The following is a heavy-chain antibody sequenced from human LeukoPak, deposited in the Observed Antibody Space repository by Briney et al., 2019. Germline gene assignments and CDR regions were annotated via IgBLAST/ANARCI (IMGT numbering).Heavy chain of an antibody. CDR2: ISGSGGST. Sequence: GGSLRLSCAASGFTFSSYAMSWVRQAPGKGLEWVSAISGSGGSTYYADSVEGRFTISRDNSKNTLYLQMNSLRAEDTAVYYCAKDLRKGGRFLEWRGVNLDAFDIWGQGTMVTVSS. J-gene: IGHJ3*02. D-gene: IGHD3-3*01. CDR1: GFTFSSYA. V-gene: IGHV3-23*01. CDR3: AKDLRKGGRFLEWRGVNLDAFDI.